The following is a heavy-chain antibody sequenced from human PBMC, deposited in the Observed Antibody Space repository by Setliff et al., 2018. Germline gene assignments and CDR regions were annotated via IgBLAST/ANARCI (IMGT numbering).Heavy chain of an antibody. CDR2: IYHTEST. D-gene: IGHD3-3*01. J-gene: IGHJ4*02. Sequence: SETLSLTCAVSSGSISCNNWWTWVRQPPGKGLEWIGEIYHTESTNYNPSLKSRVTISLDKSKNQFSLELSSVTAADTAVYYCARDDTYDFWGGHGHLDSWGQGILVTVSS. CDR3: ARDDTYDFWGGHGHLDS. V-gene: IGHV4-4*02. CDR1: SGSISCNNW.